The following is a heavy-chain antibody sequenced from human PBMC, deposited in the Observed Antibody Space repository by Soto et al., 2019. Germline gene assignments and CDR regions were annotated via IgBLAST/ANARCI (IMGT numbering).Heavy chain of an antibody. CDR2: ISANNGNT. CDR1: HYTFNNYG. CDR3: TRSGVTTVLYSDF. V-gene: IGHV1-18*01. J-gene: IGHJ3*01. Sequence: QVQLVQSGAEVKKPGASVKVSCKASHYTFNNYGISWVRQAPGQGLEWMGWISANNGNTDYAQKFQGRVTMTTDTSTRTAYMELRSLRSDDTAVYYCTRSGVTTVLYSDFWGQGTTVSGSS. D-gene: IGHD4-17*01.